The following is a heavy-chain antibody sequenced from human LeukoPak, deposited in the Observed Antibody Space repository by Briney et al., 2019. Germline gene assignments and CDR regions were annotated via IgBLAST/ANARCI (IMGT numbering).Heavy chain of an antibody. J-gene: IGHJ4*02. CDR2: INPNSGVP. D-gene: IGHD3-9*01. CDR1: GYTFTGYY. V-gene: IGHV1-2*02. CDR3: ARGSRPVYNLLTGKRYFDY. Sequence: ASVKVSCKTSGYTFTGYYIHWVRQAPGQGLEWMGWINPNSGVPNYAQKFQGRVTMTRDTSISTACMELSRLRSDDTAVYYCARGSRPVYNLLTGKRYFDYWGQGTLLTVSS.